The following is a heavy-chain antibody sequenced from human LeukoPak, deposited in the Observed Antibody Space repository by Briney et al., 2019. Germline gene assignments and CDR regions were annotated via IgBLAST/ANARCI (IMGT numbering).Heavy chain of an antibody. CDR2: FDPEDGET. CDR1: GYTLTELS. J-gene: IGHJ5*02. Sequence: GASVKVSCKVSGYTLTELSMHWVRQAPGKGLEWMGGFDPEDGETIYAQKFQGRVTMTEDTSTDTAYMELRSLRSDDTAVYYCARDQGSITIFGDVIEFDPWGQGTLVTVSS. D-gene: IGHD3-3*01. V-gene: IGHV1-24*01. CDR3: ARDQGSITIFGDVIEFDP.